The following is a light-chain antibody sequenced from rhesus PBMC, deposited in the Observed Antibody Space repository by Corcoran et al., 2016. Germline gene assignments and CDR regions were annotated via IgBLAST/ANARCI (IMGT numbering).Light chain of an antibody. CDR1: SSDIGGYNY. CDR2: DVS. V-gene: IGLV2-23*01. CDR3: SPYAGSNTYI. J-gene: IGLJ1*01. Sequence: QAALTQPPSVSGSPGQSVTISCTGTSSDIGGYNYVSWYQQHPGKAPKLMIYDVSKRPSGVSDRFSGSKSGNTASLTISGLQAEDEADYYCSPYAGSNTYIFGAGTRLTVL.